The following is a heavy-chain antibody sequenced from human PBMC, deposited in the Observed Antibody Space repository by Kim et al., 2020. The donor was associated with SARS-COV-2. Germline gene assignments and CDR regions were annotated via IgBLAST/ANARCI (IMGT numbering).Heavy chain of an antibody. CDR3: ARGWAVAEGCAGY. D-gene: IGHD6-19*01. Sequence: AQKFQGRVTITADESTSTAYMERSSLRSEDTAVYYCARGWAVAEGCAGYWGQGTLVTVSS. V-gene: IGHV1-69*01. J-gene: IGHJ4*02.